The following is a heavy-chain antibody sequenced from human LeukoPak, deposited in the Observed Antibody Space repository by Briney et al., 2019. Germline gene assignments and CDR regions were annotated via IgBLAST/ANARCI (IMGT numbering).Heavy chain of an antibody. Sequence: SETLSLTCAVSGGSISINSYYWAWIRQPPGKGLEWIGSVFYSGGAYYNPSLKSRVTISVDTSKNQFSLKLSSVTAADTAVYYCARGGYSSSWYGRDAFDIWGQGTMVTVSS. J-gene: IGHJ3*02. CDR2: VFYSGGA. CDR1: GGSISINSYY. CDR3: ARGGYSSSWYGRDAFDI. D-gene: IGHD6-13*01. V-gene: IGHV4-39*07.